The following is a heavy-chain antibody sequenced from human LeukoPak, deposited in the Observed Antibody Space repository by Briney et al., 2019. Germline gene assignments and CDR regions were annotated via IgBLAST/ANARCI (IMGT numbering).Heavy chain of an antibody. Sequence: SETLSLTCTVSGGSISSYYWSWIRQPAGKGLEWIGRIYTSGSTNYNPSLKSRVTMSVDTSKNQFSLKLSSVTAADTAVYYCAGDVDIVVVVAATWFDPWGQGTLVTVSS. J-gene: IGHJ5*02. CDR1: GGSISSYY. D-gene: IGHD2-15*01. V-gene: IGHV4-4*07. CDR3: AGDVDIVVVVAATWFDP. CDR2: IYTSGST.